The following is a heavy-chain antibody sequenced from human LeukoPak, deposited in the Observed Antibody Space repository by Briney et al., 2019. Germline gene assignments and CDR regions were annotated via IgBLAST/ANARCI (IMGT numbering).Heavy chain of an antibody. Sequence: GGSLRLSCAASGFTMSDYWLSWVRQAPGKGPEWVANLNQDGREIHYVDSVQGRFTISRDNAKNMVYLQMNSLRVEDTAVYYCARDFRDGGVPHWFDPWGQGTLVTVSS. CDR1: GFTMSDYW. CDR3: ARDFRDGGVPHWFDP. J-gene: IGHJ5*02. CDR2: LNQDGREI. D-gene: IGHD3-16*01. V-gene: IGHV3-7*01.